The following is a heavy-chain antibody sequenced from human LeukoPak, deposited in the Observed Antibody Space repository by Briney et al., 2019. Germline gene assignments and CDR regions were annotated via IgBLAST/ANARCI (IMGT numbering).Heavy chain of an antibody. V-gene: IGHV3-49*03. CDR2: IRSKAYGGTT. Sequence: GGSLRLSCTASGFTFGDYAMSWFRQAPGKGLEWVGFIRSKAYGGTTEYAASVKGRFTISRDDSKSIAYLQMNSLKTEDTAVYYCTSWPYYYYYHMDVWGKGTTVTVSS. CDR3: TSWPYYYYYHMDV. CDR1: GFTFGDYA. J-gene: IGHJ6*03.